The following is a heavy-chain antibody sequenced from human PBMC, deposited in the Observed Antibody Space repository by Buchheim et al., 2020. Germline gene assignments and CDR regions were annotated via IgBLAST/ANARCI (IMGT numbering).Heavy chain of an antibody. J-gene: IGHJ3*02. V-gene: IGHV3-30*03. CDR2: ISYDGSNK. Sequence: QVQLVESGGGVVQPGRSLRLSCAASGFTFSSYGMHWVRQAPGKGLEWVAVISYDGSNKYYADSVKGRFTISRDNAKNSLYLQMNSLRAEDTAVYYCARGGWELPDDAFDIWGQGT. CDR3: ARGGWELPDDAFDI. CDR1: GFTFSSYG. D-gene: IGHD1-26*01.